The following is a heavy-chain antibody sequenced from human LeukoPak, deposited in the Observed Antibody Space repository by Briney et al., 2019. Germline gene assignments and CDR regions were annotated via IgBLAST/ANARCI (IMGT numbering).Heavy chain of an antibody. CDR1: GFTFSSYA. D-gene: IGHD1-26*01. V-gene: IGHV3-30-3*02. Sequence: PGGSLRLSCAASGFTFSSYAMHWVRQAPGKGLEWVAVISYDGSNKYYADSVKGRFTISRDNSKNTLYLQMNSLRAEDTAVYYCAKRDSGGATLGYWGQGTLVTVSS. CDR2: ISYDGSNK. CDR3: AKRDSGGATLGY. J-gene: IGHJ4*02.